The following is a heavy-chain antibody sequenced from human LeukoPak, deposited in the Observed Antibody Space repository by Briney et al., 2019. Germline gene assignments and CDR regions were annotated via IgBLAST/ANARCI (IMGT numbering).Heavy chain of an antibody. Sequence: PGRSLRLSCAAFGFTFSNYGMHWVRQAPGKGLEWVAVIWYDGSNKYYTDSVKGRLTISRDNSKNTLYLQMNSLRAEDTAVYYCARDDFSGHDGRSAFDYWGQGTLVTVSS. V-gene: IGHV3-33*01. CDR3: ARDDFSGHDGRSAFDY. CDR1: GFTFSNYG. CDR2: IWYDGSNK. D-gene: IGHD5-12*01. J-gene: IGHJ4*02.